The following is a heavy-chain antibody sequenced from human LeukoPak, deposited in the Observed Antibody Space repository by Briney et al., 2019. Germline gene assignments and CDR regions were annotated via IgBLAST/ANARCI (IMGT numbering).Heavy chain of an antibody. CDR3: AKDIGDFWSGYAPSGY. V-gene: IGHV3-21*04. D-gene: IGHD3-3*01. Sequence: RAGGSLRLSCAASGFTFSSYSMNWVRQAPGKGLEWVSSISSSSSYIYYADSVKGRFTISRDNAKNSLYLQMNSLRAEDTAVYYCAKDIGDFWSGYAPSGYWGQGTLVTVSS. J-gene: IGHJ4*02. CDR2: ISSSSSYI. CDR1: GFTFSSYS.